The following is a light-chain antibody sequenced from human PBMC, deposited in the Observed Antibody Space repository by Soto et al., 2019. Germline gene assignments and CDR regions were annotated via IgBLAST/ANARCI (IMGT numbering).Light chain of an antibody. Sequence: EIVLTQSPVTLSLSPGERATLFCRVSQTIGTYLAWYQQKFGQAPRLLIYDASNRATGIPARFSGGGSGTDFTLTVSSLEPEDFAVYYCQQRYNWPPTFGQGTKLEI. CDR3: QQRYNWPPT. V-gene: IGKV3-11*01. CDR2: DAS. CDR1: QTIGTY. J-gene: IGKJ2*01.